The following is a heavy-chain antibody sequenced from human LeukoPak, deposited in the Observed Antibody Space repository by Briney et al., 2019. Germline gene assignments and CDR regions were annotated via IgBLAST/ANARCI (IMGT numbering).Heavy chain of an antibody. Sequence: PSQTLSLTFTVSGGSISSGDYYWSWIRQPPGKGLEWIGYIYYSGSTYYNPSLKSRVTISVDTSKNQFSLKLSSVTAADTAVYYCARDSSSWYIAFDIWGQGTMVTVSS. CDR3: ARDSSSWYIAFDI. V-gene: IGHV4-30-4*01. J-gene: IGHJ3*02. CDR2: IYYSGST. D-gene: IGHD6-13*01. CDR1: GGSISSGDYY.